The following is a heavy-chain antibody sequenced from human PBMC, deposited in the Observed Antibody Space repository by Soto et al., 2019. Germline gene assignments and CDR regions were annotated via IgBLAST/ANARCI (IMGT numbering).Heavy chain of an antibody. J-gene: IGHJ4*02. CDR3: ASHKGGDGYNPIGYYFDY. Sequence: ASVKVSCKASGYTFTSYYMHWVRQAPGQGLEWMGIINPSGGSTSYAQKFQGRVTMTRDTSTSTVYMELSSLRSEDTAVYYCASHKGGDGYNPIGYYFDYWGQGTLVTVSS. CDR2: INPSGGST. D-gene: IGHD3-16*01. V-gene: IGHV1-46*01. CDR1: GYTFTSYY.